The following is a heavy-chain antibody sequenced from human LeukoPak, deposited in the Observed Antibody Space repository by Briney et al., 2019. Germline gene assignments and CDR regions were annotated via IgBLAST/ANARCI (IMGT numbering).Heavy chain of an antibody. J-gene: IGHJ4*02. CDR1: GFTFSSYG. Sequence: GGSLRLSCAASGFTFSSYGMSWVRQAPGKGLEWVSTISGSGGSTYYADSVKGWFTISRDNSKNTLYLQMNSLRVEDTAVYYCAKDKVGSTFFDYWGQGTLVTVSS. D-gene: IGHD1-26*01. CDR2: ISGSGGST. CDR3: AKDKVGSTFFDY. V-gene: IGHV3-23*01.